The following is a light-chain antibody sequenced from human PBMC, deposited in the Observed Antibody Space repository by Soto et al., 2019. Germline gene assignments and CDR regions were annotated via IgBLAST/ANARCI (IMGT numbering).Light chain of an antibody. CDR3: QQYGSSPT. CDR2: DAS. J-gene: IGKJ5*01. V-gene: IGKV3-20*01. CDR1: QSVSNTY. Sequence: EIVLTQSPGTLSLSPWERATLSCRASQSVSNTYLAWYQQKPGQAPRLLIYDASSRATGIPDRFSGSGSGTDFTLTISRLEPEDFAVYYCQQYGSSPTFGQGTRLEIK.